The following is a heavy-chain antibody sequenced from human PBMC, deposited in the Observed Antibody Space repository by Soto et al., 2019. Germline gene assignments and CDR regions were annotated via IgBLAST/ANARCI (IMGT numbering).Heavy chain of an antibody. CDR3: AKVLEGYYDYIWGSYRFDY. J-gene: IGHJ4*02. D-gene: IGHD3-16*02. Sequence: GGSLRLSCAASGFTFSSYAMSWVRQAPGKGLEWVSAISGSGGSTYYADSVKGRFTISRDNSKNTLYLQMNSLRAEDTAVYYCAKVLEGYYDYIWGSYRFDYWGQGTLVTVSS. CDR1: GFTFSSYA. CDR2: ISGSGGST. V-gene: IGHV3-23*01.